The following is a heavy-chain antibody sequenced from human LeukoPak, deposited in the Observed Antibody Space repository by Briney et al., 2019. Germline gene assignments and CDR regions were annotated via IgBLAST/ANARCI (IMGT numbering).Heavy chain of an antibody. V-gene: IGHV1-18*01. CDR1: GYTFTSYG. J-gene: IGHJ4*02. CDR3: AREVYYDILTGYSMPANFDY. D-gene: IGHD3-9*01. Sequence: ASVKVSCKASGYTFTSYGISWVRQAPGQGLEWMGWISAYNGNTNYAQKLQGRVAMTTDTSTSTAYMELRSLRSDDTAVYYCAREVYYDILTGYSMPANFDYWGQGTLVTVSS. CDR2: ISAYNGNT.